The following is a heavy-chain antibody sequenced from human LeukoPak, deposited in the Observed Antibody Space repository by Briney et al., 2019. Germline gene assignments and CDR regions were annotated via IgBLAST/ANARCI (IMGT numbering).Heavy chain of an antibody. Sequence: GGSLRLSCVASGFTFSSYGMHWVRQAPGKGLEWVAVISSDGSNKYYADSVKGRFTISRDDSKNTLYLQVNSLRADDTAVYYCARDLAARTWNYYYGMDVWGQGTTVTVSS. D-gene: IGHD6-13*01. CDR1: GFTFSSYG. CDR3: ARDLAARTWNYYYGMDV. CDR2: ISSDGSNK. V-gene: IGHV3-30*03. J-gene: IGHJ6*02.